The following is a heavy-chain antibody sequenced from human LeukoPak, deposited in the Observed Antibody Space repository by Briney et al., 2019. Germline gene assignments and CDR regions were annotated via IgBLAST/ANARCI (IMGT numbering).Heavy chain of an antibody. Sequence: PGGSLRLSCAVSGLTFSSYAMTWVRQAPGKGLEWVSTISCSGDNTYHADSVKGRLTISRDNSKSTLYLQMNSLRAEDTAVYYCAKGPQSSAQYHFDYWGQGTLVTVSS. J-gene: IGHJ4*02. D-gene: IGHD3-22*01. CDR3: AKGPQSSAQYHFDY. CDR1: GLTFSSYA. CDR2: ISCSGDNT. V-gene: IGHV3-23*01.